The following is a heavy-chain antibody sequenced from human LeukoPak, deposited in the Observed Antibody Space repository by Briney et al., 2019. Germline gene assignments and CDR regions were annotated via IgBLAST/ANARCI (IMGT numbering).Heavy chain of an antibody. CDR1: GFMFNSYV. D-gene: IGHD2-21*01. V-gene: IGHV3-23*01. Sequence: GGSLRLSCAASGFMFNSYVMSWVRQAPGKGLEWVSAINGGGGNTYYADSVKGRFTISRDNAKNTLYLQMSGLRVEDTAAYHCASDSPYYGMDVWGQGTTVTVSS. CDR2: INGGGGNT. CDR3: ASDSPYYGMDV. J-gene: IGHJ6*02.